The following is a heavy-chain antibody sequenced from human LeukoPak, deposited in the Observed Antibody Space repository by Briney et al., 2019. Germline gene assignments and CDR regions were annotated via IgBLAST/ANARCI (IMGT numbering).Heavy chain of an antibody. D-gene: IGHD2/OR15-2a*01. CDR3: ARDGLNTNLDEYDL. CDR1: GFTFSSYS. CDR2: ISGDGRMS. V-gene: IGHV3-74*01. Sequence: QPGGSLRLSCAASGFTFSSYSMNWVRQAPGKGLVWVSRISGDGRMSNYADSVMGRLTISRDNIKNTVYLQMDGLRAEDTALYFCARDGLNTNLDEYDLWGQGTLVTVSS. J-gene: IGHJ4*02.